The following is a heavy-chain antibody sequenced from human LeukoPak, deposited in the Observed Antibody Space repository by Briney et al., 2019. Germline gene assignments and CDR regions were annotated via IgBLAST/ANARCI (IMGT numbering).Heavy chain of an antibody. Sequence: GALRLSCAASGFTFSSYSMNWVRQAPGKGLEWVSYITLSSSTIYYADSVKGRFTVSRDNAKNSLYLQMNSLRAEDTAVYYCAREPTYSSSWYTNCDYWGQGTLVTVSS. D-gene: IGHD6-13*01. CDR1: GFTFSSYS. J-gene: IGHJ4*02. V-gene: IGHV3-48*01. CDR3: AREPTYSSSWYTNCDY. CDR2: ITLSSSTI.